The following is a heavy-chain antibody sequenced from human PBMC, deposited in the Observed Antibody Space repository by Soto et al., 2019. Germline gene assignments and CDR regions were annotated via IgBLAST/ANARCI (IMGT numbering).Heavy chain of an antibody. V-gene: IGHV1-8*01. CDR2: MDPNSGNT. J-gene: IGHJ3*02. CDR3: ARYTSIAVAGTSDAFDI. D-gene: IGHD6-19*01. Sequence: ASVKVSCKASGYTFTSYDINWVRQATGQGLEWMGWMDPNSGNTGYAQKFQGRVTMTRNTSISTAYMELSSLRSEDTAVYYCARYTSIAVAGTSDAFDIWGQGTMVNVSS. CDR1: GYTFTSYD.